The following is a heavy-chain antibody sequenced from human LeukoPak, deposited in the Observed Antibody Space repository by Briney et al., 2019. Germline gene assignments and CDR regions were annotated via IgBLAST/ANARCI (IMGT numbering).Heavy chain of an antibody. CDR2: IFTSGST. D-gene: IGHD5-18*01. CDR1: GGSISCGSYY. Sequence: PSQTLSLTCTVSGGSISCGSYYWTWIRQPAGKGLEWIGRIFTSGSTNYNPSLKSRVTISINTSKNQFSLKLSSVTAADTAVYYCARYNYGYDALDFWGQGTMVTVSS. V-gene: IGHV4-61*02. CDR3: ARYNYGYDALDF. J-gene: IGHJ3*01.